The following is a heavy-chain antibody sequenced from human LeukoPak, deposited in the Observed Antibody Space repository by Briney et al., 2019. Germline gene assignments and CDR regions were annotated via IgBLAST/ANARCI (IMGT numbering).Heavy chain of an antibody. Sequence: PGGSLRLSCAASGFTFSSYSMNWVRQAPGKGLEWVSSISSSSSYIYYADSVKGRFTISRDNAKNSLYLQMNSLRAEDTAVYYCARDSGSYYASKRNFDYSGQGTLVTVSS. CDR2: ISSSSSYI. CDR3: ARDSGSYYASKRNFDY. V-gene: IGHV3-21*01. CDR1: GFTFSSYS. D-gene: IGHD1-26*01. J-gene: IGHJ4*02.